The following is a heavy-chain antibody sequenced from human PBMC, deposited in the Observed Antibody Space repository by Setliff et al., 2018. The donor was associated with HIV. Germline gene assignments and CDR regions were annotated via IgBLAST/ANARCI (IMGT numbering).Heavy chain of an antibody. D-gene: IGHD6-13*01. Sequence: SETLSLTCTVSGGSISSSSYYWGWIRQPPGKGLEWIGSIYYSGSTYYNPSLKSRLTISVDTSKNQFSLKLSSVTAADTAVYYCATYSASWPDYWGQGTLVTVSS. CDR1: GGSISSSSYY. J-gene: IGHJ4*02. CDR3: ATYSASWPDY. V-gene: IGHV4-39*01. CDR2: IYYSGST.